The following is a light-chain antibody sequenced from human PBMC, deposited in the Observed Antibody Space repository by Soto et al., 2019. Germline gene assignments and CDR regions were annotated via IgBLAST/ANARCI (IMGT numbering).Light chain of an antibody. V-gene: IGLV2-14*01. J-gene: IGLJ2*01. Sequence: QSALTQPASVSGSPGQSITISCTGTSSDVGGSKNVSWYQQHPGKAPKLVISEVSNRPSGVSDRFSGSKSGNTAALTISGLQAEDEADYYCSSYTSLSTRVFGGGTKLTVL. CDR1: SSDVGGSKN. CDR3: SSYTSLSTRV. CDR2: EVS.